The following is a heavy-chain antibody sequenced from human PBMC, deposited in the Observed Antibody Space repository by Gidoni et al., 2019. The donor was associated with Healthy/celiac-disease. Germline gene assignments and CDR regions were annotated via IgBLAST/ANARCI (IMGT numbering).Heavy chain of an antibody. CDR3: ARDGVTTGQH. Sequence: EVQLVESGGGLVKPGGSLRLYCAASGFPFSSYRMNWVRQAPGKGLEWVSYNSSGSSYIYYADSVKGRFTISRDNAKNSLYLKMNSLRAEDTAVYYCARDGVTTGQHWGQGTLVTVSS. D-gene: IGHD4-17*01. J-gene: IGHJ1*01. V-gene: IGHV3-21*01. CDR2: NSSGSSYI. CDR1: GFPFSSYR.